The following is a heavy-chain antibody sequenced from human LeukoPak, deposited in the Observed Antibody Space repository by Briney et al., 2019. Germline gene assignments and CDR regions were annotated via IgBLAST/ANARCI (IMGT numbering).Heavy chain of an antibody. V-gene: IGHV1-24*01. J-gene: IGHJ4*02. CDR3: ATDQPRRYGDYASR. D-gene: IGHD4-17*01. Sequence: ASVKVSCKVSGYTLTELSMHWVRQAPGKGLEWMGGFDLEDGETIYAQKFQGRVTMTEDTSTDTAYMELSSLRSEDTAVYYCATDQPRRYGDYASRWGQGTLVTVTS. CDR1: GYTLTELS. CDR2: FDLEDGET.